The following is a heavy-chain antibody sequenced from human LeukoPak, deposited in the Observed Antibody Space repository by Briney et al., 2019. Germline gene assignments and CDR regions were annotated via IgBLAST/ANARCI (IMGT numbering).Heavy chain of an antibody. J-gene: IGHJ4*02. Sequence: PGRSLRLSCAPSVFTFSSYGMHWVRHAPGKGLEWVAVIWYDGSNKYYAEFVEGRITIHRENCKDTLYLQKDSLRAEDTAVYYCARDRIYGGNSASFDYWRQGTLVTVCS. CDR1: VFTFSSYG. CDR2: IWYDGSNK. V-gene: IGHV3-33*01. CDR3: ARDRIYGGNSASFDY. D-gene: IGHD4-23*01.